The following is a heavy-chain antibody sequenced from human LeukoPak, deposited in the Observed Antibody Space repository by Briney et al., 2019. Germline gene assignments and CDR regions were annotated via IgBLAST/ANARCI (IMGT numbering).Heavy chain of an antibody. J-gene: IGHJ4*02. CDR2: IIPILGIA. CDR3: ASTPRWLQLYYFDY. D-gene: IGHD5-24*01. V-gene: IGHV1-69*04. Sequence: AVKVSCKASGGTFSSYAISWVRQAPGQGLEWMGRIIPILGIANYAQKFQGRVTITADKSTSTAYMELSSLRSEDTAVYYCASTPRWLQLYYFDYWGQGTLVTVSS. CDR1: GGTFSSYA.